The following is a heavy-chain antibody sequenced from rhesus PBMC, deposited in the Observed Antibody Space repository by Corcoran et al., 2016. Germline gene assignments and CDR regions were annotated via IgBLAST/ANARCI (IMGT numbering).Heavy chain of an antibody. CDR1: GYSISSGYG. J-gene: IGHJ4*01. D-gene: IGHD5-12*01. V-gene: IGHV4-127*01. CDR3: ARDRDTALDY. Sequence: QVQLQESGPGLVKPSETLSLTCAVSGYSISSGYGWGWIRQPPGKGLEWIGQIYGGLGSTYYNPSRKSRGTVSKDTSKNQFSLKLSSVTAADTAVYYCARDRDTALDYWGQGVLVTVSS. CDR2: IYGGLGST.